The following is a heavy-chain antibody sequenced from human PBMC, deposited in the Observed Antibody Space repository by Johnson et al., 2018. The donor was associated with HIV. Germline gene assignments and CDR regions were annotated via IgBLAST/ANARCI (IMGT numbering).Heavy chain of an antibody. CDR1: GFTFSSYA. Sequence: VQLVESGGGLVQPGGSLRLSCAASGFTFSSYAMSWVRQAPGKGLEWVSAISGSGGSTYYADSVKGRFTISRDNSKNTLYLQMNRLRAEDTAVYYCARDYNFWSGENDAFDIWGQGTMVTVSS. V-gene: IGHV3-23*04. CDR2: ISGSGGST. D-gene: IGHD3-3*01. J-gene: IGHJ3*02. CDR3: ARDYNFWSGENDAFDI.